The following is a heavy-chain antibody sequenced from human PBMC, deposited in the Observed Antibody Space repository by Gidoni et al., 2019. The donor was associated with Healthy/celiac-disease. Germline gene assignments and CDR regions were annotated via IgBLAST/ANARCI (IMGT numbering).Heavy chain of an antibody. CDR3: ARGPPRYGSGSYYRYYFDY. D-gene: IGHD3-10*01. J-gene: IGHJ4*02. CDR1: GGSFSGYY. CDR2: INHSGST. Sequence: QVQLQQWGAGLLKPSETLSLTCAVYGGSFSGYYWSWIRQPPGKGLEWIGEINHSGSTNYNPSLKSRVTISVDTSKNQFSLKLSSVTAADTAVYYCARGPPRYGSGSYYRYYFDYWGQGTLVTVSS. V-gene: IGHV4-34*01.